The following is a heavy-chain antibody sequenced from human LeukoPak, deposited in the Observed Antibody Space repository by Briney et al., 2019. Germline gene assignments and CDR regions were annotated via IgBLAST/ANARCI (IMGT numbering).Heavy chain of an antibody. D-gene: IGHD6-6*01. CDR3: ARGLSGYSSSLGY. V-gene: IGHV3-21*01. CDR1: GFTFSSYS. Sequence: GGSLRLSCAASGFTFSSYSMNWVRQAPGKGLEWVSSISSSSSYIYCADSVKGRFTISRDNAKNSLYLQMNSLRVEDTAVYYCARGLSGYSSSLGYWGQGTLVTVSS. CDR2: ISSSSSYI. J-gene: IGHJ4*02.